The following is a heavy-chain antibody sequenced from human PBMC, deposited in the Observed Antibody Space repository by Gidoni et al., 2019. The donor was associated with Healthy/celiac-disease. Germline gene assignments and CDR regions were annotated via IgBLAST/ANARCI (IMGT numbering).Heavy chain of an antibody. CDR3: AKDRDYGGPFDY. V-gene: IGHV3-9*01. Sequence: EVQLVESGGGLVQPGRSLRLSCAASGFTFDDYAMHWVRQAPGKCHEWVSGISGNSGSIGYADSVKGRFTISRDNAKNSLYLKMNSLRAEATALYYCAKDRDYGGPFDYWGQGTLVTVSS. J-gene: IGHJ4*02. CDR1: GFTFDDYA. D-gene: IGHD4-17*01. CDR2: ISGNSGSI.